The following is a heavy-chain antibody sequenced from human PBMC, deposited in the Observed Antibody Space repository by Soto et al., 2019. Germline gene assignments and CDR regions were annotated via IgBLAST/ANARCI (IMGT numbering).Heavy chain of an antibody. CDR3: ARDTHYYGSGLPPDY. CDR2: ISAYNGHT. J-gene: IGHJ4*02. CDR1: GYTFNSYG. D-gene: IGHD3-10*01. Sequence: QVQLVQSGAEVKKPGASVKVSCKASGYTFNSYGISWVRQAPGQGLEWMGRISAYNGHTNYAQKFQGRVTMTTDTSTSTAYMELRSLRSDDTAVYYCARDTHYYGSGLPPDYWGQGTLVTVSS. V-gene: IGHV1-18*01.